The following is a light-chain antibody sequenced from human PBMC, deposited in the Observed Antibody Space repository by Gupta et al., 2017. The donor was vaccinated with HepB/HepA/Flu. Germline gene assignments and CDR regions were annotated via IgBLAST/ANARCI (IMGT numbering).Light chain of an antibody. CDR3: SSYAGSSTLV. J-gene: IGLJ2*01. CDR1: RSDVGSYDL. CDR2: EVS. Sequence: QSALTQPASVSGSPGQSITISCTGTRSDVGSYDLVSWYQQHPGKAPKLTIYEVSKRPSGVSNRFSGSKSGNTASLIISGLQAEDEADYYCSSYAGSSTLVFGGGTKLTVL. V-gene: IGLV2-23*02.